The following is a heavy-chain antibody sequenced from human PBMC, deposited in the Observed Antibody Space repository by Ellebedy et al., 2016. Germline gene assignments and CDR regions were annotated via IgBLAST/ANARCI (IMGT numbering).Heavy chain of an antibody. CDR3: ARAERGSYQDWYFDL. CDR2: ISSSGGTI. CDR1: GFTFSDYY. Sequence: LSLTCAASGFTFSDYYMRWIRQAPGKGLEWVSYISSSGGTIYYADSVKGRFTISRDNSKNTLYLQMNSLRAEDTAVYYCARAERGSYQDWYFDLWGRGTLVTVSS. J-gene: IGHJ2*01. D-gene: IGHD3-16*02. V-gene: IGHV3-11*04.